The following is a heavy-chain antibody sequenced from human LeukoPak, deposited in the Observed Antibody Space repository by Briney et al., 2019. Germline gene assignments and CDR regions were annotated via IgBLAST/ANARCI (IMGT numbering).Heavy chain of an antibody. D-gene: IGHD3-10*01. J-gene: IGHJ4*02. CDR1: GGSISSHY. CDR2: IYYSGST. Sequence: SETLSLTCTVSGGSISSHYWSWIRQPPGKGLEWMGYIYYSGSTNYNPSLKSRATISVDTSKNQFSLKLSSVTAADTAVYYCARVDGGWGQGTLVTVSS. CDR3: ARVDGG. V-gene: IGHV4-59*11.